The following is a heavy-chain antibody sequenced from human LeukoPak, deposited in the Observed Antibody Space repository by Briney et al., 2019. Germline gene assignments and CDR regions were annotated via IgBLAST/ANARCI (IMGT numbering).Heavy chain of an antibody. CDR3: ARDRHCVNGLCHNSPGMDV. Sequence: GGSLRLSCAASGFAFDTYAMHWVRQAPGKGLEWVAVISYDENEKAYADSVQGRFTISRDNSKKTMYLQINSLRAEDTAVYYCARDRHCVNGLCHNSPGMDVWGRGTTVTVSS. J-gene: IGHJ6*02. CDR2: ISYDENEK. D-gene: IGHD2-8*01. CDR1: GFAFDTYA. V-gene: IGHV3-30*04.